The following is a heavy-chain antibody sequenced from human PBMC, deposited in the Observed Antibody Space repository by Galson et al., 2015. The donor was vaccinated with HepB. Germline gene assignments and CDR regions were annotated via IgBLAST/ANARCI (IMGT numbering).Heavy chain of an antibody. CDR2: INTNTGNP. CDR3: ARGVGLGLIWEQQLGSFDY. V-gene: IGHV7-4-1*02. D-gene: IGHD6-13*01. Sequence: SVKVSCKASGYTFTSYAMNWVRQAPGQGLEWMGWINTNTGNPTYAQGFTGRFVFSLDTSVSTAYLQISSLKAEDTAVYYCARGVGLGLIWEQQLGSFDYWGQGTLVTVSS. J-gene: IGHJ4*02. CDR1: GYTFTSYA.